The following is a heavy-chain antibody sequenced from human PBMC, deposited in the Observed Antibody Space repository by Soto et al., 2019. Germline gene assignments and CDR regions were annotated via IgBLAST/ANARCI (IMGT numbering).Heavy chain of an antibody. D-gene: IGHD1-26*01. Sequence: QVLLQQWGAGLLKPSETLSLTCAVYGGSFSGYYWSWIRQPPGKGLEWIGEINHSGSTIYNPSLKSRVTISVDTSKNQFSLKLSSVTAADTAVYYCARGDLLMVDYWGQGNLVTVSS. CDR3: ARGDLLMVDY. V-gene: IGHV4-34*01. CDR2: INHSGST. CDR1: GGSFSGYY. J-gene: IGHJ4*02.